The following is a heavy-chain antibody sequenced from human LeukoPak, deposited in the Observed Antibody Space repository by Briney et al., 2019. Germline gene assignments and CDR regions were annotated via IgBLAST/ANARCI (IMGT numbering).Heavy chain of an antibody. CDR2: IKQDGSEK. J-gene: IGHJ6*03. Sequence: GGSLRLSCAASGFTVSSNYMSWVRQAPGKGLEWVANIKQDGSEKYYVDSVEGRFTISRDNAKNSLYLQMNSLRAEDTAVYYCARDYYYMDVWGKGTTVTISS. CDR1: GFTVSSNY. V-gene: IGHV3-7*01. CDR3: ARDYYYMDV.